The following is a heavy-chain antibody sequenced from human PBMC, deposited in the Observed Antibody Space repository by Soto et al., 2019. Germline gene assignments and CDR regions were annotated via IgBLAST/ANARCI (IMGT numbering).Heavy chain of an antibody. CDR2: ISAYNGNT. CDR1: GYTFTSYG. D-gene: IGHD2-2*01. CDR3: AREPYLGYCSSTSCYYYYMDV. J-gene: IGHJ6*03. Sequence: ASVKVSCKASGYTFTSYGISLVRQAPGQGLEWMGWISAYNGNTNYAQKLQGRVTMTTDTSTSTAYMELRSLRSDDTAVYYCAREPYLGYCSSTSCYYYYMDVWGKGTTVTVSS. V-gene: IGHV1-18*01.